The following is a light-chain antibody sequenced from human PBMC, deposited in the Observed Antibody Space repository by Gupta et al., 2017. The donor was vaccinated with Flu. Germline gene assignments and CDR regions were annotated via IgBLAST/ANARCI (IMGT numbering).Light chain of an antibody. Sequence: QAVLTQPASLSASPGASASLTCTLRSGINVGIYNIYCYQQKPGSPPQYLLRYKSDSDKQRGSGVPSRFSGSKDASANAGILLISGLQSEDEADYYCLIWYASTWVFGGGTKLTVL. CDR1: SGINVGIYN. V-gene: IGLV5-45*01. CDR3: LIWYASTWV. CDR2: YKSDSDK. J-gene: IGLJ3*02.